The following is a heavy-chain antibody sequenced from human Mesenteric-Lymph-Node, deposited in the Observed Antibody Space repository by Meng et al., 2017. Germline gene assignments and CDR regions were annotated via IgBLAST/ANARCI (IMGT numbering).Heavy chain of an antibody. CDR1: GFTFSDYY. CDR3: AKAPSSGWYGGYFDY. CDR2: ISSSGSTI. Sequence: GESLKISCAASGFTFSDYYMSWIRQAPGKGLEWVSYISSSGSTIYYADSVKGRFTISRDNAKNSLYLQMNTLRADDTDVYYCAKAPSSGWYGGYFDYWGQGTLVTVSS. V-gene: IGHV3-11*01. D-gene: IGHD6-19*01. J-gene: IGHJ4*02.